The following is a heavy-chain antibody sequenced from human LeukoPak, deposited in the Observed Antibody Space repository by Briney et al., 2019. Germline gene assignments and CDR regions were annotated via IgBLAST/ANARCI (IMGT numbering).Heavy chain of an antibody. J-gene: IGHJ6*04. CDR3: AELGITMIGGV. D-gene: IGHD3-10*02. V-gene: IGHV3-48*03. CDR1: GFTFSSYE. Sequence: GGSLTPSCAASGFTFSSYEMNWVRQAPEKGLEWVSYISSSGSTIYYADSAKGRFTISRDNAKHSMYLQMNSLRAEDTAVYYCAELGITMIGGVWGKGTTVTISS. CDR2: ISSSGSTI.